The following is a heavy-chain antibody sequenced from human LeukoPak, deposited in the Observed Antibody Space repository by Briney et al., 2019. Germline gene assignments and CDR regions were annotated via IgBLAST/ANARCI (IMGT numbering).Heavy chain of an antibody. V-gene: IGHV4-34*01. J-gene: IGHJ3*02. Sequence: SETLSLTCAVYGGSFSGYYWSWIRQPPGKGLEWLGEINHSGSNNYNPSLKSRVTISVDTSKNQFSLKLSPVTAADTAVYYCARRRNVQGYPKVFDIWGQGTMVTVSS. D-gene: IGHD3-16*02. CDR1: GGSFSGYY. CDR3: ARRRNVQGYPKVFDI. CDR2: INHSGSN.